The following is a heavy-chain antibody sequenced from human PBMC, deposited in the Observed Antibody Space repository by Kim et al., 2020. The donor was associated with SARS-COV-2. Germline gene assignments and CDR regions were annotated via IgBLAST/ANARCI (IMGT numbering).Heavy chain of an antibody. CDR2: IKHDGSET. CDR3: ARGSGWLIEH. CDR1: GFTPTIHW. J-gene: IGHJ1*01. V-gene: IGHV3-7*05. D-gene: IGHD6-19*01. Sequence: GGSLRLSCAASGFTPTIHWMNWVRQTPGKGLEWVANIKHDGSETKYVDSVKGRSTISRDSARNSIYLQMNSLRAEDTAVYYCARGSGWLIEHWGQGTLVTVSS.